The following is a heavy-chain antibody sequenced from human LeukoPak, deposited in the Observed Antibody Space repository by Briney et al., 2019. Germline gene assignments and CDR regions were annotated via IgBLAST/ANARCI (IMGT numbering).Heavy chain of an antibody. D-gene: IGHD6-25*01. J-gene: IGHJ4*02. Sequence: GGSLRLSCAASGFTFSSYEMNWVRQAPGKGLEWVSYISSSGSTIYYADSVKGRFTTSRDNAKNSLYLQMNSLRAEDTAVYYCARDLYEQRLGHDYWGQGTLVTVSS. V-gene: IGHV3-48*03. CDR2: ISSSGSTI. CDR3: ARDLYEQRLGHDY. CDR1: GFTFSSYE.